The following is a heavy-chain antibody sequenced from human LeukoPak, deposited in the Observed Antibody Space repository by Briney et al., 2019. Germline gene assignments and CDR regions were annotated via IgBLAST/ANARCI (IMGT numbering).Heavy chain of an antibody. D-gene: IGHD5-12*01. J-gene: IGHJ6*02. CDR1: GFTFSSYS. CDR2: ISSSSSTI. CDR3: ATGGYGDPGYYYGMDV. Sequence: GGSLRLSCAASGFTFSSYSMNWVRQAPGKGLEWVSYISSSSSTIYYADSVKGRFTISRDNAKNSLYLQMNSLRAEDTAVYYCATGGYGDPGYYYGMDVWGQGTTVTVSS. V-gene: IGHV3-48*01.